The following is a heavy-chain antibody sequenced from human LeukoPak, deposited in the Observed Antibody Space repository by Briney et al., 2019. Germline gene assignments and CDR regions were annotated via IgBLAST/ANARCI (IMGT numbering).Heavy chain of an antibody. J-gene: IGHJ4*02. CDR1: GFTFSSYW. CDR2: IKQDGSEK. CDR3: ARAALSSSWYYFDY. V-gene: IGHV3-7*01. D-gene: IGHD6-13*01. Sequence: QPGGSLRLSCAASGFTFSSYWMSWVRQAPGKGLEWVANIKQDGSEKYYVDSVKGRFTISRDNAKNSLYLQMNSLRAEDTAVYYCARAALSSSWYYFDYWGQGTLVTVSS.